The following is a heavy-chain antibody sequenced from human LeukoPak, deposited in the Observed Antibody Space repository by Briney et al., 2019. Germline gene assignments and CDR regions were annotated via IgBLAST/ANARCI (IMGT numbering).Heavy chain of an antibody. Sequence: PAETLSLTCTVSGGSISRYYCSWIRQPPGKGLEWIAYTTYSGNTNYNPSLKSRVTMSGDTSRKQFSLRLTSVTAADTAVYYCTKAPRKAWFHLWGQGTLVTVSS. V-gene: IGHV4-59*01. CDR1: GGSISRYY. CDR3: TKAPRKAWFHL. CDR2: TTYSGNT. J-gene: IGHJ5*02.